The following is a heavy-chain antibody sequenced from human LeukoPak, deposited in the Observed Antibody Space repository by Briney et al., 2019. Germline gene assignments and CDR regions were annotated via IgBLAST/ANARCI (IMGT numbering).Heavy chain of an antibody. CDR2: TYYRSKWYS. V-gene: IGHV6-1*01. Sequence: SQTLSLTCAISGDSVSSNSAVWTWIRQSPSRGLEWLGRTYYRSKWYSDYAVSVRSRITITPDTSKNQFSLQLNSVTPEDTAVYYCATVGRLDAFDIWGQGTMVTVSS. CDR1: GDSVSSNSAV. J-gene: IGHJ3*02. CDR3: ATVGRLDAFDI.